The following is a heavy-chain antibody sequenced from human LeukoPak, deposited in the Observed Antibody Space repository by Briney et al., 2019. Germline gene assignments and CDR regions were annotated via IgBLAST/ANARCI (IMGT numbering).Heavy chain of an antibody. CDR2: IYTSGST. CDR3: ARILKRPLLYYYGSGNLQRDYYYMDV. D-gene: IGHD3-10*01. CDR1: GGSISGYY. Sequence: PSETLSLTCTVSGGSISGYYWSWIRQPAGKGLEWIGRIYTSGSTNYNPSLKSRVTMSVDTSKNQFSLKLSSVTAADTAVYYCARILKRPLLYYYGSGNLQRDYYYMDVWGKGTTVTVSS. J-gene: IGHJ6*03. V-gene: IGHV4-4*07.